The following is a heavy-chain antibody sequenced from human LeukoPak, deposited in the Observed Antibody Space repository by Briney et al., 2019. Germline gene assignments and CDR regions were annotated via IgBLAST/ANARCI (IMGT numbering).Heavy chain of an antibody. D-gene: IGHD4/OR15-4a*01. Sequence: GGTLRLSCAASGFIFRSHGMNWVRQAPGKGLEWVSGISPSGDITYYADSVKGRFTISRDNSKNTLYLQMNSLRAEDTAVYYCARRAGAYSHPYDYWGQGTLVTVSS. V-gene: IGHV3-23*01. CDR1: GFIFRSHG. J-gene: IGHJ4*02. CDR3: ARRAGAYSHPYDY. CDR2: ISPSGDIT.